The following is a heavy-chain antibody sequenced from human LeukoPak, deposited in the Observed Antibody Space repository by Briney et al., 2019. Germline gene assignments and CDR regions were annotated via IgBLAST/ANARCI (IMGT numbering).Heavy chain of an antibody. D-gene: IGHD3-3*01. J-gene: IGHJ4*02. CDR1: GFAFSSYS. V-gene: IGHV3-48*01. Sequence: GGSLRLSCAASGFAFSSYSMNWVRQAPGKGLEWVSYITSSGSTIYYTDSVRGRFTISRDNARNSLYLQMNSLRAEDTAVYYCARGGDYDFWSGYCNYWGQGTLVTVSS. CDR2: ITSSGSTI. CDR3: ARGGDYDFWSGYCNY.